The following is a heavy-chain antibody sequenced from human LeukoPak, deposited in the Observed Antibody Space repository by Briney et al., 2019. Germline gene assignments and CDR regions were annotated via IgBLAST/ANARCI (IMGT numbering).Heavy chain of an antibody. CDR3: AREDPETTVPQGMDV. D-gene: IGHD4-17*01. J-gene: IGHJ6*02. Sequence: SETLSLTCTVSGGSISYYYWSWIRQSPGKGLEWIGYIYYSGTTNYNPSLKSRVTISVDTSKNQFSLQLRSVTAADTAVYYCAREDPETTVPQGMDVWGQGTTVTVSS. V-gene: IGHV4-59*01. CDR1: GGSISYYY. CDR2: IYYSGTT.